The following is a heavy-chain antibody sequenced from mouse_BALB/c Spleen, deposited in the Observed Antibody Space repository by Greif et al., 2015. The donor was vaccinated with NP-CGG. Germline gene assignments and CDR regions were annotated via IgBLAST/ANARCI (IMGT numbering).Heavy chain of an antibody. CDR1: GFTFSSYG. Sequence: EVQLVESGGDLVKPGGSLKLSCAASGFTFSSYGMSWVRQTPDKRLEWVATISSGGSYTYYPDSVKGRFTISRDNAKNTLYLQMSSLKSEDTAMYYCARNYDGYSYYFDYWGQGTTLTVSS. CDR3: ARNYDGYSYYFDY. D-gene: IGHD2-3*01. J-gene: IGHJ2*01. V-gene: IGHV5-6*01. CDR2: ISSGGSYT.